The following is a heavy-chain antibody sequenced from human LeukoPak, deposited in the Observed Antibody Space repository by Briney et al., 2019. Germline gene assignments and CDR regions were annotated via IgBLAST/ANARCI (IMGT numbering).Heavy chain of an antibody. CDR3: ARDCCASGSHDY. Sequence: GGSLRLSCAASGFILSDYNMHWVRQAPGKGLEWVAVISYDGSNKYYADSVKGRFTISRDNSKNTLYLQMNTLRAEDTAVYYCARDCCASGSHDYWGQGALVTVSS. D-gene: IGHD3-10*01. J-gene: IGHJ4*02. CDR1: GFILSDYN. CDR2: ISYDGSNK. V-gene: IGHV3-30*04.